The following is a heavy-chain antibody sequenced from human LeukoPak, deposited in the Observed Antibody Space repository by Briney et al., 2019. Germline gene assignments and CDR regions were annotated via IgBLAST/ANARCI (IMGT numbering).Heavy chain of an antibody. CDR2: ISGSGGST. D-gene: IGHD2-2*01. CDR3: ASTYFIVVVPAAAGGY. V-gene: IGHV3-23*01. Sequence: GGSLRLSCAASGFTFSSYAMSWVRQAPGKGLEWVSAISGSGGSTYYADSVKGRFTISRDNSKNTLYLQMNSLRAEDTAVYYCASTYFIVVVPAAAGGYWGQGTLVTVSS. J-gene: IGHJ4*02. CDR1: GFTFSSYA.